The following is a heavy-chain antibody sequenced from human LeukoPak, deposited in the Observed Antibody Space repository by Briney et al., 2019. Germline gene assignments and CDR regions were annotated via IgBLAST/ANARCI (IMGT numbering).Heavy chain of an antibody. J-gene: IGHJ4*02. CDR1: GGTLSSYA. CDR2: IIPIFGTA. CDR3: AREGATPADY. D-gene: IGHD1-26*01. Sequence: SVKVSCKASGGTLSSYAISWVRQAPGQGLEWMGRIIPIFGTANYTQKFQGRVTITTDKSTSTTYLELSSLRSGYTAVYFCAREGATPADYWGQGTLVTVSS. V-gene: IGHV1-69*05.